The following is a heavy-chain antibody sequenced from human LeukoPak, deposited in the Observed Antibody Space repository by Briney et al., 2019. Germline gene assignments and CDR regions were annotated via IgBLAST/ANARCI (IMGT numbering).Heavy chain of an antibody. D-gene: IGHD3-3*01. CDR3: ARESTIFAYYYYGMDV. J-gene: IGHJ6*02. CDR1: GFTFSSYW. V-gene: IGHV3-7*01. Sequence: PGGSLRLSCAASGFTFSSYWMSWVRQAPGKGLEWVANIKQDGSEKYYVDSVKGRFTISRDNAKNSLYLQMNSLRAEDTAVYYCARESTIFAYYYYGMDVWGQGTTVTVSS. CDR2: IKQDGSEK.